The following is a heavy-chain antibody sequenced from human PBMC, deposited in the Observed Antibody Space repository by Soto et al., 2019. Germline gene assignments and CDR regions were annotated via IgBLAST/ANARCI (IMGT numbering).Heavy chain of an antibody. J-gene: IGHJ6*02. D-gene: IGHD3-10*01. CDR3: VRNFQEGITMVRGAWYGMDV. Sequence: EVQLLESGGGLVQPGGSLRLSCAASGFTFSSYAMSWVRQAPGKGLEWVSAISGSGGSTYYADSVKGRFTISRDNSKNTLYLQMNSLRAEDTAVYYCVRNFQEGITMVRGAWYGMDVWGQGTTVTVSS. V-gene: IGHV3-23*01. CDR2: ISGSGGST. CDR1: GFTFSSYA.